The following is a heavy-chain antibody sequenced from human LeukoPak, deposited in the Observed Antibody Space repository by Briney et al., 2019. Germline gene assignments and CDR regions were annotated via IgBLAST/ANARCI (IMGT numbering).Heavy chain of an antibody. J-gene: IGHJ6*04. CDR3: AELGITMIGGV. V-gene: IGHV3-48*03. CDR2: ISSSGSTM. CDR1: GFTFSSYE. D-gene: IGHD3-10*02. Sequence: GGSLRLSCAASGFTFSSYEMNWVRQAPGRGLEWVSYISSSGSTMYYADSVKGRFTISRDNAKNSLYLQMNSLRAEDTAVYYCAELGITMIGGVWGKGTTVTISS.